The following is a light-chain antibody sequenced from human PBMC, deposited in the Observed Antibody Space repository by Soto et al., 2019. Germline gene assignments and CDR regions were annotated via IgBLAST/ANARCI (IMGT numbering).Light chain of an antibody. V-gene: IGKV4-1*01. J-gene: IGKJ2*01. CDR2: WAS. Sequence: DIVMTQSPDSLAVSLGERATINCKSSQSVLYSSINKNYLAWYQQKPGQPPKLLIYWASTRESGVPDRFIGSGSGTDFTLTISSLQAEDVAVYYCQQYYNTSYIFGQGTKLEIK. CDR3: QQYYNTSYI. CDR1: QSVLYSSINKNY.